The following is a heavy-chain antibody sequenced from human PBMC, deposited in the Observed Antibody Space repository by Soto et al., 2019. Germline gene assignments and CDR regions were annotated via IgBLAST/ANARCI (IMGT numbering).Heavy chain of an antibody. V-gene: IGHV3-23*02. CDR1: GFTFYRYD. J-gene: IGHJ4*02. CDR2: ISGSGGRI. D-gene: IGHD6-19*01. CDR3: VRRGSETGWYYDQ. Sequence: ESGGGLVQPGGSLRLPCAASGFTFYRYDMFWVRQTPRRGLEWVSFISGSGGRIEYGDFVRGRFTASRDNAEDTLSLQMNSLSFDDTGVYYCVRRGSETGWYYDQWGQGTLVAVSS.